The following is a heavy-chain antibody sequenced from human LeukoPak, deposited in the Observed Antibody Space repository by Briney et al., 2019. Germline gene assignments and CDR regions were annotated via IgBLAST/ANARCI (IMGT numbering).Heavy chain of an antibody. CDR1: GGSISSGSYY. CDR2: IYTSGST. J-gene: IGHJ6*03. V-gene: IGHV4-61*02. Sequence: SETLSLTCTVSGGSISSGSYYWSWIRQPAGKGLEWIGRIYTSGSTNYNPSPKSRCTISVDTSTNQSSLKLSSVTAADTAVYYCAREEDYYYYMDVWGKGTTVTVSS. CDR3: AREEDYYYYMDV.